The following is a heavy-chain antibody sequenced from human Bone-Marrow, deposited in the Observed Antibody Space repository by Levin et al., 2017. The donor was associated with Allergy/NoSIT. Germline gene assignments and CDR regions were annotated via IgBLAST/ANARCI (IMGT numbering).Heavy chain of an antibody. D-gene: IGHD1-26*01. CDR2: ILPIFGTA. Sequence: SVKVSCKASGGTFNTYFMTWVRQAPGQGLEWMGGILPIFGTAKTAQKFQGRVTITADKSTGTAYMELSSLTYEDTAVYYCAREKSGGSLFDIWGQGTMVTVSS. J-gene: IGHJ3*02. CDR1: GGTFNTYF. V-gene: IGHV1-69*06. CDR3: AREKSGGSLFDI.